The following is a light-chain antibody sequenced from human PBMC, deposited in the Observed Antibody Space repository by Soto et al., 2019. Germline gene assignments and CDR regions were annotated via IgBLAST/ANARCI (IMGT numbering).Light chain of an antibody. J-gene: IGKJ1*01. CDR1: QSISSW. CDR2: KAS. Sequence: DIQMTQSPPTLSASVGDKVTITCRASQSISSWLAWYQQKPGKAPKLLIYKASSLESGVPSRFSGSGSGTKFTLTIASLQPDDFATYYCQQSYSTPSFGQGTKVDI. V-gene: IGKV1-5*03. CDR3: QQSYSTPS.